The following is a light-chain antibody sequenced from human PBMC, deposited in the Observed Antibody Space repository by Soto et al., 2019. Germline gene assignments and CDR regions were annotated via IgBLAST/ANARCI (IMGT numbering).Light chain of an antibody. V-gene: IGLV2-11*01. CDR2: DVS. CDR3: CSYAGSYTLI. Sequence: QSALTQPRSVSGSPGQSVTISCTGTSSDVGNYKYVSWYQQHPGKAPKPMIYDVSKRPSGVPDRFSGSKSGNTASLTISGLQTEDEADYFCCSYAGSYTLILGGGTKLTVL. CDR1: SSDVGNYKY. J-gene: IGLJ2*01.